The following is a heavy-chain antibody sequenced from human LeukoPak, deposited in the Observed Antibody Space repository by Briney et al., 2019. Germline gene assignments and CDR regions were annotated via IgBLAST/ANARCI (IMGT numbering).Heavy chain of an antibody. Sequence: PGGSLRLSCAASGFTFSSYVMSWVRQAPGKGLEWVSYISSSSSYTNYADSVKGRFTISRDNAKNSLYLQMNSLRAEDTAVYYCARAVSTVIERYWYFDLWGRGTLVTVSS. CDR2: ISSSSSYT. J-gene: IGHJ2*01. CDR3: ARAVSTVIERYWYFDL. D-gene: IGHD4-17*01. V-gene: IGHV3-11*05. CDR1: GFTFSSYV.